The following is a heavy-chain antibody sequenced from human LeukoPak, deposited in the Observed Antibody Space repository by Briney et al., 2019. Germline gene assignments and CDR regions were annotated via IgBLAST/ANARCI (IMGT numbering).Heavy chain of an antibody. Sequence: HSGGSLRLSCAASGFNVADSGMSWVRQTPRKGLEWVSLISFNGRNTYYGDSVKGRFTISRDNSKDTVYLQMNSLRAEDTAIFYCARDIELSIWRPGTMVTVSS. D-gene: IGHD2-15*01. V-gene: IGHV3-23*01. J-gene: IGHJ3*02. CDR3: ARDIELSI. CDR2: ISFNGRNT. CDR1: GFNVADSG.